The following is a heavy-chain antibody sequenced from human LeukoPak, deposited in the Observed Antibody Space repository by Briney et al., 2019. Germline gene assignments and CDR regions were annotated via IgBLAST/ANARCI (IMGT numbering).Heavy chain of an antibody. Sequence: GGSLRLSCAASGFTFSSYAVSWVRQAPGKGLEWVSAISGSGGSTYYADSVKGRFTISRDNSKNTLYLQMNSLRAEDTAVYYCAKGAFRSGRGYSGYDLDYWGQGTLVTVSS. CDR2: ISGSGGST. CDR1: GFTFSSYA. D-gene: IGHD5-12*01. V-gene: IGHV3-23*01. CDR3: AKGAFRSGRGYSGYDLDY. J-gene: IGHJ4*02.